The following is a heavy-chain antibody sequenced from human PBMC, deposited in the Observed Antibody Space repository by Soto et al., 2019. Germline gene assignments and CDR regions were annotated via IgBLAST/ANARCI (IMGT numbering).Heavy chain of an antibody. J-gene: IGHJ5*02. CDR3: ARRGSSSWLTEYNWFDP. CDR2: IYYSGST. V-gene: IGHV4-39*01. CDR1: CGSISGSTYY. D-gene: IGHD6-13*01. Sequence: SETLSLTCTVSCGSISGSTYYWGWIRQPPGKGLEWIGSIYYSGSTYYNPSLKSRVTISVDTSKNQFSLKLTSVTAADTAVYYCARRGSSSWLTEYNWFDPWGQGILVTVSS.